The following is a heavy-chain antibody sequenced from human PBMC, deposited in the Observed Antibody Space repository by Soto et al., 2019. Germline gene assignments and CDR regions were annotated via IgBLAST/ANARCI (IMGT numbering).Heavy chain of an antibody. CDR2: ISSSSSYI. D-gene: IGHD2-8*01. Sequence: GGSLRLSCAASGFTFSSYSMNWVRQAPGKGLEWVSSISSSSSYIYYADSVKGRFTISRDNAKNSLYLQMNSLRAEDTAVYYCARDNPRSDIVRRVSLFPRDYYFDYWGQGTLVTVSS. J-gene: IGHJ4*02. V-gene: IGHV3-21*01. CDR3: ARDNPRSDIVRRVSLFPRDYYFDY. CDR1: GFTFSSYS.